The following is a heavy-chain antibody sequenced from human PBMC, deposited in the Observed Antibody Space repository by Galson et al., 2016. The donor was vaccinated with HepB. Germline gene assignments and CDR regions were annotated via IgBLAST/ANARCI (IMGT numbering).Heavy chain of an antibody. CDR2: IYYTGST. J-gene: IGHJ3*01. D-gene: IGHD4-17*01. V-gene: IGHV4-31*03. CDR1: GGSISSGGYY. Sequence: TLSLTCTVSGGSISSGGYYWNWIRQHPGKGLERVGYIYYTGSTSYTPSLKSRVTISIDTSKNQFSLKLSSVTAADTAVYSCARARYGDFYNDAFDLWGQGTMVTVSS. CDR3: ARARYGDFYNDAFDL.